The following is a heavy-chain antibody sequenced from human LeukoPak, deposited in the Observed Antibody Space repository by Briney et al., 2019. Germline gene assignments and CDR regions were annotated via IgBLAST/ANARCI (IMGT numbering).Heavy chain of an antibody. CDR3: ARGPPNWGMVGY. D-gene: IGHD7-27*01. CDR2: MKSNNGHT. CDR1: GYTFTSYA. J-gene: IGHJ4*02. V-gene: IGHV1-8*02. Sequence: ASVKVSCKASGYTFTSYAFSWVRQAPGQGLEWMGWMKSNNGHTGYAQKFQGRVTMTRDTSISTAYMELSSLTFEDTAVYYCARGPPNWGMVGYWGQGTLVTVSS.